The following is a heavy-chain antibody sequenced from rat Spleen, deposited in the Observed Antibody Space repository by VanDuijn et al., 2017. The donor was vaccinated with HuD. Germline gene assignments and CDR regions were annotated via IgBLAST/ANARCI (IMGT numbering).Heavy chain of an antibody. CDR2: ISYDGSTT. CDR3: ARHEDYSGLDY. J-gene: IGHJ2*01. Sequence: EVQLVESDGGLVQPGRSLKLSCAASGFTFSDYSMAWVRQAPTKGLEWVATISYDGSTTYYRDSVKGRFTISRDNAKSTLYLQMDSLRSEDTATYYCARHEDYSGLDYWGQGVMVTVSS. V-gene: IGHV5-29*01. CDR1: GFTFSDYS. D-gene: IGHD1-1*01.